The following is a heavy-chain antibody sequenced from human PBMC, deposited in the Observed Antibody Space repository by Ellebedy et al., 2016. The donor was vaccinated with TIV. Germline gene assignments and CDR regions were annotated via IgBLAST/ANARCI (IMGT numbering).Heavy chain of an antibody. Sequence: ASVKVSXXASGYTFTSYDINWVRQATGQGLEWMGWMNPNSGNTGYAQKFQGRVTMTRNTSISTAYMELSSLRSEDTAVYYCARVLGYSSKGYYYYYMDVWGKGTTVTVSS. V-gene: IGHV1-8*01. J-gene: IGHJ6*03. CDR3: ARVLGYSSKGYYYYYMDV. D-gene: IGHD6-13*01. CDR2: MNPNSGNT. CDR1: GYTFTSYD.